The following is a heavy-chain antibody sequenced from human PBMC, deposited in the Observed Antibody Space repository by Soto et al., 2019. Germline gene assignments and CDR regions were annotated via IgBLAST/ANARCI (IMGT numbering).Heavy chain of an antibody. V-gene: IGHV4-39*01. CDR2: IYYSGST. CDR3: ARRPHRAFDI. J-gene: IGHJ3*02. Sequence: SETLSLTCTVSGGSISSSSYYWGWIRQPPGKGLEWIGSIYYSGSTYYNPSLKSRVTISVDTSKNQFSLKLSSVTAADTAVYYCARRPHRAFDIWGQGTMVTVPS. CDR1: GGSISSSSYY.